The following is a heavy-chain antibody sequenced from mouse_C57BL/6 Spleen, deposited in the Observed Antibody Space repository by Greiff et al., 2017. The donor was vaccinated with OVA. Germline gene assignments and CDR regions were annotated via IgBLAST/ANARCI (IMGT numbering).Heavy chain of an antibody. Sequence: EVQLVESGGGLVQSGRSLRLSCATSGFTFSDFYMEWVRQAPGKGLEWIAASRNKANDYTTEYSASVKGRFIVSRDTSQSTLYLQMNALRAEDTAIYYCARDEDGYYLDYWGQGTTLTVSS. CDR3: ARDEDGYYLDY. D-gene: IGHD2-3*01. J-gene: IGHJ2*01. CDR2: SRNKANDYTT. CDR1: GFTFSDFY. V-gene: IGHV7-1*01.